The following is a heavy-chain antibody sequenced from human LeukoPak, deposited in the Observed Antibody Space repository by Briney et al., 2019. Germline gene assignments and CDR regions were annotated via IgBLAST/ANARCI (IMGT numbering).Heavy chain of an antibody. V-gene: IGHV4-39*07. CDR3: AAIGDIVLVPAIPDY. CDR2: IYFSGSA. Sequence: SETLSLTCTVSGGSVSSSTYYWVWIRQPPGKGLEWIANIYFSGSAYYSPSLKSRVTILVDTSKNLFSLNLRSVTAADTAVYYGAAIGDIVLVPAIPDYWGQGTLVTVSS. J-gene: IGHJ4*02. CDR1: GGSVSSSTYY. D-gene: IGHD6-6*01.